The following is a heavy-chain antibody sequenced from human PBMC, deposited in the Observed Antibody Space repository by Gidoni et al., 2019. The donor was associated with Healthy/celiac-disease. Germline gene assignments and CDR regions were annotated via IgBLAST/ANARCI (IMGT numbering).Heavy chain of an antibody. V-gene: IGHV4-38-2*02. Sequence: QVQLQESGPGLVKPSATLSLTCTVSGYSISSGYYWGWIRPPPGKGLEWIGSIYHSGSTYYNPSLKSRVTISVDTSKNQFSLKLSSVTAADTAVYYCARAMDYYDSSGYFFDYWGQGTLVTVSS. CDR1: GYSISSGYY. D-gene: IGHD3-22*01. CDR3: ARAMDYYDSSGYFFDY. CDR2: IYHSGST. J-gene: IGHJ4*02.